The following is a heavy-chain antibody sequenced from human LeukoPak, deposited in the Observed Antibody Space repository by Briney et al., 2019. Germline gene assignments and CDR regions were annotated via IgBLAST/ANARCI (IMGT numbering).Heavy chain of an antibody. CDR2: IRYDGSNK. D-gene: IGHD2-8*01. Sequence: GGSLRLSCAASGFTFSSYGMHWLRQAPGKGLEWVAFIRYDGSNKYYADSVKGRFTISRDNSKNTLYLQMNSLRAEDTAVYYCAKAGVHCTNGVCYTDYYSYYMDVWGKGTTVTVSS. V-gene: IGHV3-30*02. CDR3: AKAGVHCTNGVCYTDYYSYYMDV. J-gene: IGHJ6*03. CDR1: GFTFSSYG.